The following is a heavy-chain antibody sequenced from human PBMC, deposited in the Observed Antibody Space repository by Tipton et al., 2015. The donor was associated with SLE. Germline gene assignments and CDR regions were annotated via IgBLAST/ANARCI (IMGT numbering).Heavy chain of an antibody. J-gene: IGHJ4*02. D-gene: IGHD4-23*01. CDR3: ARGRSVVRSRADY. CDR2: ISSSSSTI. V-gene: IGHV3-48*01. CDR1: GFTFSSYS. Sequence: SLRLSCAASGFTFSSYSMNWVRQAPGKGLEWVSYISSSSSTIYYADSVKGRFTISRDNAKNSLYLQMNSLTAEDAAVYYCARGRSVVRSRADYWGQGTLVHVSS.